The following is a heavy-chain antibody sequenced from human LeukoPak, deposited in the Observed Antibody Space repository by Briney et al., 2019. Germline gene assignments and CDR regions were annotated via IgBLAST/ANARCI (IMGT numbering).Heavy chain of an antibody. V-gene: IGHV3-30*01. Sequence: GRSLRLSCAASGFTFSSYAMHWVRQAPGKGLEWVAVISYDGSNKYYADSVKGRFTISRDNSKNTLYLQMNSLRAEDTAVYYCAGVVPLQNWGQGTLVTVSP. CDR2: ISYDGSNK. CDR3: AGVVPLQN. D-gene: IGHD2-2*01. J-gene: IGHJ4*02. CDR1: GFTFSSYA.